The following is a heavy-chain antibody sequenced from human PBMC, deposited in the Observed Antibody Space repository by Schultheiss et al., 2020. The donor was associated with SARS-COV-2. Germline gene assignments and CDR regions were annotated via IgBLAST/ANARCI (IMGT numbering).Heavy chain of an antibody. CDR1: GFTFSSYA. D-gene: IGHD5-18*01. Sequence: GGSLRLSCAASGFTFSSYAMHWVRQAPGKGLEYVSAISSNGGSTYYADSVKGRFTISRDNSKNTLYLQMSSLRAEDTAVYYCVKRWYDGYSYGFADPLTEVLDYWGQGTLVTVSS. J-gene: IGHJ4*02. CDR2: ISSNGGST. CDR3: VKRWYDGYSYGFADPLTEVLDY. V-gene: IGHV3-64D*06.